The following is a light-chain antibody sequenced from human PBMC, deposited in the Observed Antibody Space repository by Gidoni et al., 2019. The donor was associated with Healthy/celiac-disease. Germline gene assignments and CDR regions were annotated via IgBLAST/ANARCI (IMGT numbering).Light chain of an antibody. Sequence: SYELTQPPSASVSPGQTASITCSGHKLGDKYACWYQQKPGQSPVLVIYQDSKRPSGIPERFSGSNSGSTATLTISGTQAMDEADYYCQAWDSSTVVFGGGTKLTVL. CDR1: KLGDKY. CDR3: QAWDSSTVV. V-gene: IGLV3-1*01. CDR2: QDS. J-gene: IGLJ2*01.